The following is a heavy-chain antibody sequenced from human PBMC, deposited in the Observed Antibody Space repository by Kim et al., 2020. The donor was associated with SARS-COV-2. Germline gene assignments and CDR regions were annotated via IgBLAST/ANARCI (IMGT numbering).Heavy chain of an antibody. CDR1: GGSFSGYY. CDR3: ARGTRALERWLQRVGDYFDY. D-gene: IGHD3-3*01. V-gene: IGHV4-34*01. Sequence: SETLSLTCAVYGGSFSGYYWSWIRQPPGKGLEWIGEINHSGSTNYNPSLKSRVTISVDTSKNQFSLKLSSVTAADTAVYYCARGTRALERWLQRVGDYFDYWGQGTLVTVSS. J-gene: IGHJ4*02. CDR2: INHSGST.